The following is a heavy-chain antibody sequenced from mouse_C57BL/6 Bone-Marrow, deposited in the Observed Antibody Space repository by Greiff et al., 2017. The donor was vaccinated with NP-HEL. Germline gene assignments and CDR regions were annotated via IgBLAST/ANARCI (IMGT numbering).Heavy chain of an antibody. CDR3: ARSIYYYGSSYPFGY. CDR2: IYPRDGST. Sequence: VQLQQSGPELVKPGASVKLSCKASGYTFTSYDINWVKQRPGQGLEWIGWIYPRDGSTKYNEKFKGKATLTVDTSSSTAYMELHSLTSEDSAVYFCARSIYYYGSSYPFGYWGQGTTLTVSS. V-gene: IGHV1-85*01. J-gene: IGHJ2*01. CDR1: GYTFTSYD. D-gene: IGHD1-1*01.